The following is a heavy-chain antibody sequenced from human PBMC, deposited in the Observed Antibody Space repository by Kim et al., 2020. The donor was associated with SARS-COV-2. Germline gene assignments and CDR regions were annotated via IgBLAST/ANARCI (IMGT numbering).Heavy chain of an antibody. CDR2: ISSTANTI. Sequence: GGSLRLSCAASGFTFSDHYMSWIRQAPGKGPEWISIISSTANTIYYADSVKGRFTISRDNARNSLYLQMTSLRGEDTAVYYCAKDLCPPRSGGFGSWVARLAGTGTFDSWGQGTLVTVSS. CDR1: GFTFSDHY. D-gene: IGHD6-19*01. CDR3: AKDLCPPRSGGFGSWVARLAGTGTFDS. V-gene: IGHV3-11*04. J-gene: IGHJ4*02.